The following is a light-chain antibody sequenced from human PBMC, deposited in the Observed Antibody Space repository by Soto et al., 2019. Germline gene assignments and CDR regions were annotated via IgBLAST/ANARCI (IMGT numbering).Light chain of an antibody. CDR1: TSDVGGYNY. CDR3: RSYTSSSNYI. Sequence: QSALTQPASVSGSPGQSITISCTGTTSDVGGYNYVSWYQQHPGKAPKLMIYEGTKRPSGVSNRFSGSKSGKTASLTISGLQAEDEAAYYCRSYTSSSNYIFGNGTKVT. CDR2: EGT. J-gene: IGLJ1*01. V-gene: IGLV2-14*01.